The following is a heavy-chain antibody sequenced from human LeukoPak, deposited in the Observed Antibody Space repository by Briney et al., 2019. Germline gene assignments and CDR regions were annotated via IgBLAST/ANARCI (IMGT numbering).Heavy chain of an antibody. J-gene: IGHJ4*02. CDR2: INHSGST. D-gene: IGHD2-8*01. CDR3: AREVANCTNGVCHRAYPFDY. CDR1: GGSISSGGYY. V-gene: IGHV4-39*07. Sequence: KPSETLSLTCTVSGGSISSGGYYWSWIRQPPGKGLEWIGEINHSGSTNYNPSLKSRVTISVDTSKNQFSLKLSSVTAADTAVYYCAREVANCTNGVCHRAYPFDYWGQGTLVTVSS.